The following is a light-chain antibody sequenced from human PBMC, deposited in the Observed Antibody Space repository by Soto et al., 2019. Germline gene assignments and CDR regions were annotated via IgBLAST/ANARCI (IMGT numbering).Light chain of an antibody. CDR2: EVS. V-gene: IGLV2-14*01. CDR1: SSDVGAYNY. J-gene: IGLJ1*01. CDR3: CSFTSITTYV. Sequence: ALTQPASVSGSLGQSITISCTGTSSDVGAYNYVSWYQQQPGKAPKLMISEVSNRPSGVSNRFSGSKSGNTAPLIISGLQAEDEADYYCCSFTSITTYVFGTGTKVTVL.